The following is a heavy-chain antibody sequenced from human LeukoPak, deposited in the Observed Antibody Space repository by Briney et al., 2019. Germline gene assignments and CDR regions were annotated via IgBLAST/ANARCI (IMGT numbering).Heavy chain of an antibody. Sequence: PSETLSLTGTVSGGSISSYYWSWIRQPPGKGLEWIGYIYYGGRTNYNPSLKSRATMSIDTAKNHFSLNLTSVTAADTAVYYCARSISGTRSKFDCWGQGTLVTVSS. CDR1: GGSISSYY. V-gene: IGHV4-59*08. CDR2: IYYGGRT. J-gene: IGHJ5*01. CDR3: ARSISGTRSKFDC. D-gene: IGHD1/OR15-1a*01.